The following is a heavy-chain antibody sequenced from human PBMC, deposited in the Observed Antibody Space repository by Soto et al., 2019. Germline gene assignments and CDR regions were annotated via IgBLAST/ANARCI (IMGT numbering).Heavy chain of an antibody. D-gene: IGHD5-12*01. CDR1: GGTFSSYA. CDR3: ARDTEWATISDYYYYGMDG. J-gene: IGHJ6*02. Sequence: SVKVSCKASGGTFSSYAISWVRQAPGQGLEWMGGIIPIFGTANYAQKFQGRVTITADESTSTAYMELSSLRSEDTAVYYCARDTEWATISDYYYYGMDGWGQGTTDTVSS. V-gene: IGHV1-69*13. CDR2: IIPIFGTA.